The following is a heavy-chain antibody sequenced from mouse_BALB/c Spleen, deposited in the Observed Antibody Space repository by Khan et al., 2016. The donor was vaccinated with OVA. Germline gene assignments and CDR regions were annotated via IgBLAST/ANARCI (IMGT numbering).Heavy chain of an antibody. CDR1: GYTFTASW. CDR3: ARRGLVVIFAY. D-gene: IGHD2-10*02. Sequence: VQLQQSGAEVAKPGASVKMSCKASGYTFTASWIHWVKQRPGPGLEWIGYIDPSTSYTEYNQKFTDKAPLTTDQYSSTAYMPLSSLTSEDSAVYYWARRGLVVIFAYWGQGTLVTVSA. CDR2: IDPSTSYT. J-gene: IGHJ3*01. V-gene: IGHV1-7*01.